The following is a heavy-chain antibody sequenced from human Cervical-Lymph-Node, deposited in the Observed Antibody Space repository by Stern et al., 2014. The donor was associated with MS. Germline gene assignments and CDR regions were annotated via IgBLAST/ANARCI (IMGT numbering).Heavy chain of an antibody. CDR3: ASRNRGSYSWNFDY. D-gene: IGHD1-26*01. J-gene: IGHJ4*02. CDR2: IIPTFGTS. Sequence: VQLGQSGAEVKKPGSSVTVSCKASGGTSSSYAINWVRQAPGQGLEWMGGIIPTFGTSNYAQKCQGRVTITADESTSTAYMELSSLRSDDTAVYYCASRNRGSYSWNFDYWGQGTLVTVSS. V-gene: IGHV1-69*01. CDR1: GGTSSSYA.